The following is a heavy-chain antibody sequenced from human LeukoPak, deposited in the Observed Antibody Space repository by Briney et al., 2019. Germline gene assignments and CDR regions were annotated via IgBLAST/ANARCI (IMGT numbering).Heavy chain of an antibody. CDR1: GISLSTSGVG. V-gene: IGHV2-5*02. J-gene: IGHJ3*02. Sequence: CGPTQITRTQTLTLTCTFSGISLSTSGVGVGWIRQPPGKALEWLALIYWDDDKRYSPSLKSRLTITKDTSNNLVVLLMTNMDPVDTATYYCAHRRPDSSGYWTYGAFDIWGAGKPVTVSS. CDR3: AHRRPDSSGYWTYGAFDI. CDR2: IYWDDDK. D-gene: IGHD6-19*01.